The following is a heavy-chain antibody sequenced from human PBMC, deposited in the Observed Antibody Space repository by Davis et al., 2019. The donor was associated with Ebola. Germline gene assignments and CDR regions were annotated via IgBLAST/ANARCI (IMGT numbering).Heavy chain of an antibody. CDR1: GDSFSSHSDA. Sequence: SQTLSLTCAISGDSFSSHSDAWNWIRQSPSRGLEWLGRTYYRYKWYNDYAVSVKSRITINPDTSKNQFSLQLNSVTPEDTAVYYCARGDLYYYGMDVWGQGTTVTVSS. CDR3: ARGDLYYYGMDV. J-gene: IGHJ6*02. V-gene: IGHV6-1*01. CDR2: TYYRYKWYN.